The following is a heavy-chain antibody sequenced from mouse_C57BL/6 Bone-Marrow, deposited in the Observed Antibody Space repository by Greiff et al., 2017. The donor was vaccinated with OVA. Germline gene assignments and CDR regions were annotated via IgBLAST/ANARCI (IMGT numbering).Heavy chain of an antibody. V-gene: IGHV5-17*01. CDR1: GFTFSDYG. CDR3: ARGAVDEYIDV. CDR2: ISSGSSTI. Sequence: EVKLMESGGGLVKPGGSLKLSCAASGFTFSDYGMHWVRPAPEKGLEWVAYISSGSSTIYYADTVKGRFTISRDNAKNTLFLQMTSLGSDDTAMYGFARGAVDEYIDVWGTGTTVTFSS. J-gene: IGHJ1*03. D-gene: IGHD6-1*01.